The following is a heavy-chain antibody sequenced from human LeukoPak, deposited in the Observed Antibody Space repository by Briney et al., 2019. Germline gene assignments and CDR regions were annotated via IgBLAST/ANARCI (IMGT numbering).Heavy chain of an antibody. CDR1: GFTFSSYA. J-gene: IGHJ4*02. V-gene: IGHV3-23*01. D-gene: IGHD3-22*01. CDR3: AKDVAHYYDSSGYYYFDY. Sequence: GGSLRLSCAASGFTFSSYAMHWVRQAPGKGLEWVSAISGSGGSTYYADSVKGRFTISRDNSKNTLYLQMNSLRAEDTAVYYCAKDVAHYYDSSGYYYFDYWGQGTLVTVSS. CDR2: ISGSGGST.